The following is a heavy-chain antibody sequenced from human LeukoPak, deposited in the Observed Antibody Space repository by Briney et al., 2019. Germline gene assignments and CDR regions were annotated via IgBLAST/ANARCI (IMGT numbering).Heavy chain of an antibody. CDR1: GYTFTGYY. J-gene: IGHJ3*02. V-gene: IGHV1-2*02. CDR2: INPNSGGT. CDR3: ARVFDIVVVVAATNAFDI. D-gene: IGHD2-15*01. Sequence: ASVKVSCKASGYTFTGYYMHWVRQAPGQGLECMGWINPNSGGTNYAQKFQGRVTMTRDTSISTAYMELSRLRSDDTAVYYCARVFDIVVVVAATNAFDIWGQGTMVTVSS.